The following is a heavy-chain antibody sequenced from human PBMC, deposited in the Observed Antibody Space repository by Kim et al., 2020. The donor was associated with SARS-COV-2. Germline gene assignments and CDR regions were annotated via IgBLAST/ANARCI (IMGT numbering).Heavy chain of an antibody. V-gene: IGHV3-21*01. J-gene: IGHJ6*02. CDR1: GFTFSSYS. Sequence: GGSLRLSCAASGFTFSSYSMNWVRQAPGKGLEWVSSISSSSSYIYYADSVKGRFTISRDNAKNSLYLQMNSLRAEDTAVYYCARESGYDIYYYYGMDVWGQGTTLTVSS. D-gene: IGHD5-12*01. CDR2: ISSSSSYI. CDR3: ARESGYDIYYYYGMDV.